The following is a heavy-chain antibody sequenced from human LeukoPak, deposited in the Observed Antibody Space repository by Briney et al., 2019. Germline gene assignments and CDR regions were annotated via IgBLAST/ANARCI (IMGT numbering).Heavy chain of an antibody. D-gene: IGHD1-26*01. V-gene: IGHV4-34*01. Sequence: KPSETLSPTCAVYGGSFSGYYCCWIRQPPGKGLEWFGEINHSGSTNYNPSLKNRVTISVDTSKNQFSLKLSSVTAADTAVYYCARELRWELLRIRAFDIWGQGTMVTVSS. J-gene: IGHJ3*02. CDR3: ARELRWELLRIRAFDI. CDR2: INHSGST. CDR1: GGSFSGYY.